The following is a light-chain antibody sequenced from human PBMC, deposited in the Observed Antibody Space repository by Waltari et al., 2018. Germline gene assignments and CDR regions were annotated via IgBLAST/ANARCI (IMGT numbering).Light chain of an antibody. Sequence: EIVMTQSPATLSVSPGDRANISCRASQSVNSNLAWYQQKPGQAPRLRIYTASTRATGVPARFSGSGSGTHFTLTISSLQSEDFAVYYCQQYDNWPPYTFGQGTNLEIK. V-gene: IGKV3-15*01. CDR3: QQYDNWPPYT. CDR1: QSVNSN. J-gene: IGKJ2*01. CDR2: TAS.